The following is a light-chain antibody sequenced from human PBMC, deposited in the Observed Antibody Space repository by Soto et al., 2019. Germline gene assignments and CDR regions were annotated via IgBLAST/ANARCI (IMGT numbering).Light chain of an antibody. CDR2: AAS. J-gene: IGKJ1*01. CDR3: QQYGSSPPT. V-gene: IGKV3-15*01. CDR1: QSISRN. Sequence: EIVMTQSPATLSVSPGERATLSCRASQSISRNLAWYQQKPGQAPRLLIYAASTRATGLPARFSGSGSGTDFTLTINRLEPEDFALYYCQQYGSSPPTFGQGTKVDI.